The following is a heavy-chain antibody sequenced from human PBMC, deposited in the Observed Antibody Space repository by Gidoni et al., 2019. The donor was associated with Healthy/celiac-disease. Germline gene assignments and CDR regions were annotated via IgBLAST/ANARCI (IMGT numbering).Heavy chain of an antibody. V-gene: IGHV1-69*09. Sequence: QVQLVQSGAAVKKPGSSVKVSCKASGGTFSSYAISWVRQAPGQGLEWMGTIIPILGIANYAQKFQGRVTITADKSTSTAYMELSSLRSEDTAVYYCARDYGDYVFWYFDLWGRGTLVTVSS. J-gene: IGHJ2*01. D-gene: IGHD4-17*01. CDR3: ARDYGDYVFWYFDL. CDR2: IIPILGIA. CDR1: GGTFSSYA.